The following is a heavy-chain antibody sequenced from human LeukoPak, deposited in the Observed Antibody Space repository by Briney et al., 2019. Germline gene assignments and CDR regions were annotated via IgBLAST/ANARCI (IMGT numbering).Heavy chain of an antibody. V-gene: IGHV4-30-2*01. CDR3: ARATRYVYSGFDY. CDR1: GGSISSGGYS. CDR2: IYHSGST. D-gene: IGHD5-18*01. Sequence: SETLSLTCAVSGGSISSGGYSWSWIRQPPGKGLEWIGYIYHSGSTYYNPSLKSRVTISVDRSKNQFSLKLSSVTAADTAVYYCARATRYVYSGFDYGGQGTLVTVSS. J-gene: IGHJ4*02.